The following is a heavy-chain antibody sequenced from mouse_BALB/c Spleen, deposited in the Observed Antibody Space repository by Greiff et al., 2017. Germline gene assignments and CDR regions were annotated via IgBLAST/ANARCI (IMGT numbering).Heavy chain of an antibody. V-gene: IGHV6-6*02. D-gene: IGHD2-3*01. CDR1: GFTFSNYW. CDR3: TRRGNGYYYGYFDV. CDR2: IRLKSNNYAT. J-gene: IGHJ1*01. Sequence: VESGGGLVQPGGSMKLSCVASGFTFSNYWMNWVRQSPEKGLEWVAEIRLKSNNYATHYAESVKGRFTISRDDSKSSVYLQMNNLRAEDTGMYYCTRRGNGYYYGYFDVWGAGTTVTVSA.